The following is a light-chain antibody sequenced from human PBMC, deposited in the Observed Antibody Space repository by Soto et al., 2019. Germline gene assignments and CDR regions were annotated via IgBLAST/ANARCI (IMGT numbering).Light chain of an antibody. Sequence: DIQMTQSPSMLSASVGDRVTIASRASQSIRRWLAWYQQKPGKAPKLLIFDASTLESGVPSRFSGRGSETEFTLTISSLQPDDFATYYCQQYNSYSPATFGQGTKVEI. J-gene: IGKJ1*01. V-gene: IGKV1-5*01. CDR1: QSIRRW. CDR3: QQYNSYSPAT. CDR2: DAS.